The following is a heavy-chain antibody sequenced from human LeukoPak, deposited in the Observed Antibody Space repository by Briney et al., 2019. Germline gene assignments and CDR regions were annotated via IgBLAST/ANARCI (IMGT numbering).Heavy chain of an antibody. CDR3: ARIRDGYNDAYDI. D-gene: IGHD5-24*01. CDR2: INPTAGNT. V-gene: IGHV1-46*01. Sequence: ASVKVSCKASGYTFSNYYLHWVRQAPGQGLEWMGLINPTAGNTYYAQRFQGRVTMTRNTSTSTVYMELSSLRSEDTAVYYCARIRDGYNDAYDIWGQGTMVTVPS. J-gene: IGHJ3*02. CDR1: GYTFSNYY.